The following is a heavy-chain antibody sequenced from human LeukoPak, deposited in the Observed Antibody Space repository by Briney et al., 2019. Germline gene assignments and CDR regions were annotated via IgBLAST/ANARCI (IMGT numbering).Heavy chain of an antibody. CDR1: GGTFSSYA. D-gene: IGHD1-26*01. Sequence: GASVKVSCKASGGTFSSYAISWVRQAPGQGLEWMGRIIPILGIANYAQKFQGRVTITADKSTSTAYMELSSLRSEDTAVYYCARGVGATGPYSYYYYGMDVWGQGTLVTVSS. CDR3: ARGVGATGPYSYYYYGMDV. V-gene: IGHV1-69*04. CDR2: IIPILGIA. J-gene: IGHJ6*02.